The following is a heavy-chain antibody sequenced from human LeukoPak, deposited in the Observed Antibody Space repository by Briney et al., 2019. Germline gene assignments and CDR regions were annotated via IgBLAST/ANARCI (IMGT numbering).Heavy chain of an antibody. J-gene: IGHJ3*02. CDR3: AKDRDSGWYDWGAFDI. CDR2: TTAGGDYT. CDR1: GFTFSNNA. Sequence: QSGGSLRLSCAASGFTFSNNAMSWVRQAPGKGLEWVSATTAGGDYTYYADSVKGRFTISRDNSNNTLYLQMNSLRAEDTAVYYCAKDRDSGWYDWGAFDIWGQGTMVTVSS. V-gene: IGHV3-23*01. D-gene: IGHD6-19*01.